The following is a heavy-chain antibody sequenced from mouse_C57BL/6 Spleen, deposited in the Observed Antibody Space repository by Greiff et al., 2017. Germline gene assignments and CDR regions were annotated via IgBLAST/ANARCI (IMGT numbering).Heavy chain of an antibody. D-gene: IGHD1-1*01. Sequence: VQLQQSGPELVKPGASVKISCKASGYTFTDYYMNWVKQSHGKSLEWIGDINPNNGGTSYNQKFKGKATLTVDKSSSTAYMELRSLTSEDSAVYYCARGRITTVEGYFDGWGTGTTVTVSS. V-gene: IGHV1-26*01. CDR3: ARGRITTVEGYFDG. CDR2: INPNNGGT. J-gene: IGHJ1*03. CDR1: GYTFTDYY.